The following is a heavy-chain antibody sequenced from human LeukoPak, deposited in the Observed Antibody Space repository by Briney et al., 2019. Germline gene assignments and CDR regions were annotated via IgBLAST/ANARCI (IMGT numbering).Heavy chain of an antibody. Sequence: SVKFSCQASGGTFSSYAISWVRQAPGQGLEWMGGIIPIFGTANYAQKFQGRVTITADESTSTAYMELSSLRSEDTAVYYCARDSGGYSSSWYHYYYGMDVWGQGTTVTVSS. CDR1: GGTFSSYA. CDR3: ARDSGGYSSSWYHYYYGMDV. CDR2: IIPIFGTA. V-gene: IGHV1-69*13. J-gene: IGHJ6*02. D-gene: IGHD6-13*01.